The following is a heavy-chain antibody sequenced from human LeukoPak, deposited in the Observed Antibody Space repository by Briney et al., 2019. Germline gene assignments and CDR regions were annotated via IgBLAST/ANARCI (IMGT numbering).Heavy chain of an antibody. CDR2: ISGSGGST. CDR3: AKGDKEMTTVTRNWFDP. CDR1: GFTFSNYA. J-gene: IGHJ5*02. D-gene: IGHD4-17*01. Sequence: PGGSLRLSCAASGFTFSNYAMSWVRQAPGKGLEWVSAISGSGGSTYYADSVKGRFTISRDNSKNTLHLQMNSLRAEDTAVYYCAKGDKEMTTVTRNWFDPWGQGTLVTVSS. V-gene: IGHV3-23*01.